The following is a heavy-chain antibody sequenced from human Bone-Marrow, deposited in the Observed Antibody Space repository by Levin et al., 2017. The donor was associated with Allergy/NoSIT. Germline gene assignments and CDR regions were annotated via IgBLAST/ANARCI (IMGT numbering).Heavy chain of an antibody. J-gene: IGHJ3*02. CDR2: ISYDGSNK. V-gene: IGHV3-30-3*01. CDR1: GFTFSSYA. D-gene: IGHD2-15*01. Sequence: GGSLRLSCAASGFTFSSYAMHWVRQAPGKGLEWVAVISYDGSNKYYADSVKGRFTISRDNSKNTLYLQMNSLRAEDTAVYYCARDLQPGVYCSGGSCYMGGAFDIWGQGTMVTVSS. CDR3: ARDLQPGVYCSGGSCYMGGAFDI.